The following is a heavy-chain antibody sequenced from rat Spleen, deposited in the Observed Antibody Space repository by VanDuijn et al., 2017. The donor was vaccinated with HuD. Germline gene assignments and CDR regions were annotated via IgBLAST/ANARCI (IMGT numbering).Heavy chain of an antibody. CDR2: ISIGGDKI. CDR1: GFTFSNFG. CDR3: ASEGYY. V-gene: IGHV5-25*01. Sequence: EVQLVESGGGLVQPGRSMKLSCAASGFTFSNFGMAWVRQAPKKGLEWVAYISIGGDKIYYRDSVKGRFTVSRDNAKSTLYLQMDSLRSEDTATYYCASEGYYWGQGVMVTVSS. J-gene: IGHJ2*01. D-gene: IGHD1-11*01.